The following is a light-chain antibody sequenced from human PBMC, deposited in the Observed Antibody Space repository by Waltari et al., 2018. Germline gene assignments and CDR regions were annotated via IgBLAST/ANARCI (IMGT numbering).Light chain of an antibody. CDR2: AAS. V-gene: IGKV1-39*01. CDR1: QFIANR. CDR3: QETYSTGT. J-gene: IGKJ1*01. Sequence: DIQMTQSPPSLSASTGDRVTLTCRARQFIANRLSWYQQRRGKAPRLLLYAASNVHSGVSSSCSGSGSGTDCTLTIRDLQSEDFGTYYCQETYSTGTFGQGTKVDMK.